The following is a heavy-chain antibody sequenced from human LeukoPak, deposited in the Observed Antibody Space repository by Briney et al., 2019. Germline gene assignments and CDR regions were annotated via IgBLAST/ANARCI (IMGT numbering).Heavy chain of an antibody. CDR1: GYTFTSYG. CDR3: ASTLIYYYYGMDV. V-gene: IGHV7-4-1*02. CDR2: INTNTGNP. J-gene: IGHJ6*02. Sequence: ASVKVSCKASGYTFTSYGISWVRQAPGQGLEWMGWINTNTGNPTYAQGFTGRFVFSLDTSVSTAYLQISSLKAEDTAVYYCASTLIYYYYGMDVWGQGTTVTVSS.